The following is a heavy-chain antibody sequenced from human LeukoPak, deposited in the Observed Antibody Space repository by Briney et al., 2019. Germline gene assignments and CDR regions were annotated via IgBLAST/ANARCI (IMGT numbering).Heavy chain of an antibody. CDR2: IYTSGST. J-gene: IGHJ5*02. CDR1: GGSISSYY. D-gene: IGHD2-2*01. CDR3: ASSSTSTKYNWFDP. Sequence: SETLSLTCTVSGGSISSYYWSWIRQPAGKGLEWIGRIYTSGSTNYNPSLKSRVTMSVDTSKNQFSLKLSSVTAADTAVYYCASSSTSTKYNWFDPWGQGTLVTVSS. V-gene: IGHV4-4*07.